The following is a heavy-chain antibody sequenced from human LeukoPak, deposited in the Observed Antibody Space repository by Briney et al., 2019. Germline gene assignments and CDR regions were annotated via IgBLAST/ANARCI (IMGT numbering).Heavy chain of an antibody. J-gene: IGHJ4*02. Sequence: SVKVSCKASGGTFSSYAISWVRQAPGQGLEWMGGIIPIFGTANYAQKFQGRVTITTDESTSTAYMELSSLRSEDTAVYYCARSLRYFDWLLYDYWGRGTLVTVSS. CDR2: IIPIFGTA. V-gene: IGHV1-69*05. CDR1: GGTFSSYA. D-gene: IGHD3-9*01. CDR3: ARSLRYFDWLLYDY.